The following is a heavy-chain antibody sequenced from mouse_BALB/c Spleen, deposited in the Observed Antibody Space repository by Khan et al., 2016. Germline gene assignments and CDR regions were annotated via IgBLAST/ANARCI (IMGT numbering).Heavy chain of an antibody. CDR2: IDPANGNT. D-gene: IGHD1-2*01. J-gene: IGHJ3*01. CDR1: GFNIKDTY. CDR3: AKVGGGYAFAY. V-gene: IGHV14-3*02. Sequence: VQLQQSGAALVKPGASVKLSCTASGFNIKDTYMHWVKQRPEQGLEWIGRIDPANGNTKYDPKFQGKATITADTSSNTAYLQLSSLTSEDTAVYYCAKVGGGYAFAYWGQGTLVTVSA.